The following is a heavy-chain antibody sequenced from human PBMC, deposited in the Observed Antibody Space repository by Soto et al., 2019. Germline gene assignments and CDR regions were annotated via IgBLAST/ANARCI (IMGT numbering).Heavy chain of an antibody. V-gene: IGHV3-23*01. Sequence: RLSCAASGFTLSNYAMSWVRQAPGKGLEWVSAISAGSSGTYYADSVKGRFTISRDNSKNAFYLQLNSLRAEDTAVYYCAKGGETNRGFSFFDYWGQGALVTVSS. CDR1: GFTLSNYA. D-gene: IGHD3-10*01. CDR2: ISAGSSGT. CDR3: AKGGETNRGFSFFDY. J-gene: IGHJ4*02.